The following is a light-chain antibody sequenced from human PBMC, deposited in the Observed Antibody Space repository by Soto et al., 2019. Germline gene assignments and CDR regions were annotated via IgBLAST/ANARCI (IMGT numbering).Light chain of an antibody. CDR1: QSISSW. J-gene: IGKJ4*01. CDR2: KAS. CDR3: QQYNSYPLT. Sequence: DIQMTQSPSTLSASVGDRVTITCRASQSISSWLAWYQQKPGKAPTLLIYKASSLESGVPSRFSGSGSGTEFTLTISSLQPDEFATYYCQQYNSYPLTFGGGTKVEIK. V-gene: IGKV1-5*03.